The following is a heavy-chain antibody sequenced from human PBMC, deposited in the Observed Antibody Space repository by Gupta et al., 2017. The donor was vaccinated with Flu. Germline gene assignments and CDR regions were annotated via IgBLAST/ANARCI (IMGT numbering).Heavy chain of an antibody. CDR2: ISYDGSNK. D-gene: IGHD5-18*01. V-gene: IGHV3-30*18. CDR1: GFTFSSYG. CDR3: AKAPGIQLWLYYYYGMDV. J-gene: IGHJ6*02. Sequence: QVQLVESGGGVVQPGRSLRLSCAASGFTFSSYGMHWVRQAPGKGLEWVAVISYDGSNKYYADSVKGRFTISRDNSKNTLYLQMNSLRAEDTAVYYCAKAPGIQLWLYYYYGMDVWGQGTTVTVSS.